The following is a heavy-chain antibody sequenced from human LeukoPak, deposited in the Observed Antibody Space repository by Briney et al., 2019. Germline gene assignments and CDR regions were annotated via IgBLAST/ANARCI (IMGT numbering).Heavy chain of an antibody. CDR2: IYSGGST. Sequence: GGSLRLSCAASGFTVSSNYMSWVRQAPGKGLEWVSVIYSGGSTYYADSVKGRFTISRDNSKNTLYLQMNSLRAEDTAVYYCAKDCGRYYYDSSGYCWGQGTLVTVSS. J-gene: IGHJ4*02. V-gene: IGHV3-53*05. D-gene: IGHD3-22*01. CDR1: GFTVSSNY. CDR3: AKDCGRYYYDSSGYC.